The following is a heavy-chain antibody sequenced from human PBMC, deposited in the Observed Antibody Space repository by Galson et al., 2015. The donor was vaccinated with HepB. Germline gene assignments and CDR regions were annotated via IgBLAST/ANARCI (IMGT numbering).Heavy chain of an antibody. D-gene: IGHD7-27*01. CDR2: LMPHLDRA. J-gene: IGHJ4*02. CDR3: ARGATQALGD. Sequence: SVKVSCKASGSSFNSFTFSWVRQAPGQGLEWVSDLMPHLDRAQYTQQVQGRVTITEDKSKATVYMQLRSLRSDDTAKYYGARGATQALGDWGQGTLVTVSS. CDR1: GSSFNSFT. V-gene: IGHV1-69*10.